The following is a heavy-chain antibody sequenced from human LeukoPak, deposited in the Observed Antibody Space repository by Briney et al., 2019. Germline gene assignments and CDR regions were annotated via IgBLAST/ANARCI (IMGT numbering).Heavy chain of an antibody. CDR3: AANSGYGLVFDC. Sequence: PSETLSLTCTVSGGSISSSSYYWGWIRQPPGKGLEWIGSIYYSGSTYYNPSLKSRVTISVDTSKNQFSLQLNSVTPEDTAVYYCAANSGYGLVFDCWGQGTLVTVSS. V-gene: IGHV4-39*01. CDR1: GGSISSSSYY. D-gene: IGHD5-12*01. CDR2: IYYSGST. J-gene: IGHJ4*02.